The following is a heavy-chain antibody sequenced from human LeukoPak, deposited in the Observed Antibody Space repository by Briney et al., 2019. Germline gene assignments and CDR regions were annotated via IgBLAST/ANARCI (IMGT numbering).Heavy chain of an antibody. J-gene: IGHJ3*02. CDR2: IIPVFGTA. D-gene: IGHD6-6*01. CDR1: GGTFSSYA. V-gene: IGHV1-69*13. CDR3: ARVLWYSSSSPHDDAFDI. Sequence: SVKVSCKASGGTFSSYAISWVRQAPGQGLEWMGGIIPVFGTANYARKFQGRVTITADESTSTAYMELSSLRSEDTAVYYCARVLWYSSSSPHDDAFDIWGQGTMVTASS.